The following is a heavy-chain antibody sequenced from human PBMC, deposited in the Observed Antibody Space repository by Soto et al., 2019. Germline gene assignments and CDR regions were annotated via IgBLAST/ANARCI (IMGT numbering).Heavy chain of an antibody. D-gene: IGHD6-19*01. CDR3: ARVFFTVGGIGRLDY. V-gene: IGHV3-48*02. J-gene: IGHJ4*02. Sequence: EVQLVESGGGLVQPGGYLRLSCAASGFTFSSYSMNWVRQAPGQGLEWVAYISSSSSTIYYAVSVKGRFTISRDNAKNSLYLQMISLREEVTAVYYCARVFFTVGGIGRLDYWGQGPMV. CDR1: GFTFSSYS. CDR2: ISSSSSTI.